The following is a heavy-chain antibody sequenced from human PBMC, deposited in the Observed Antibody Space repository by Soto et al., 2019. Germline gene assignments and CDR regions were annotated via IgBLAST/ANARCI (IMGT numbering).Heavy chain of an antibody. Sequence: PSETLSLTCTVSGGSISSYYWSWIPQPPGKGLEWIGYIYYSGSTNYNPSLKSRVTISVDTSKNQFSLKLSSVTAADTAVYYCARDQKVNAFWSGYPYYYYYGMDVWGQGTTVTV. CDR2: IYYSGST. V-gene: IGHV4-59*01. J-gene: IGHJ6*02. D-gene: IGHD3-3*01. CDR3: ARDQKVNAFWSGYPYYYYYGMDV. CDR1: GGSISSYY.